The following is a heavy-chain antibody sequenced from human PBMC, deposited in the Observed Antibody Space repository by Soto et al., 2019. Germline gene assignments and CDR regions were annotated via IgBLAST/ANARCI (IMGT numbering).Heavy chain of an antibody. J-gene: IGHJ6*02. Sequence: SVKVSCKASGGTFSSYAISWVRQAPGQGLEWMGGIIPIFGTANYARKFQGRVTITADESTSTAYMELSSLRSEDTAVYYCARGGGDGYKLGRDYYYYGMDVWGQGTTVTVSS. D-gene: IGHD5-12*01. CDR2: IIPIFGTA. V-gene: IGHV1-69*13. CDR1: GGTFSSYA. CDR3: ARGGGDGYKLGRDYYYYGMDV.